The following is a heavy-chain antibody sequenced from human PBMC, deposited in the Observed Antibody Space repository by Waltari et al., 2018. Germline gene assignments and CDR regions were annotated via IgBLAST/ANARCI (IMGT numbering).Heavy chain of an antibody. CDR2: VDWDNDK. Sequence: QVTLRESGPALVNATQTLTLTCALSGFSLTTTGMSVSWIRQPPGKALEWLARVDWDNDKFYSPSLKTRLTISTDTSKNQVILTLTNIDPVDTATYFCARTHVTVAGTRYFDYWGQGTPVTVSS. CDR1: GFSLTTTGMS. V-gene: IGHV2-70*17. J-gene: IGHJ4*01. CDR3: ARTHVTVAGTRYFDY. D-gene: IGHD6-19*01.